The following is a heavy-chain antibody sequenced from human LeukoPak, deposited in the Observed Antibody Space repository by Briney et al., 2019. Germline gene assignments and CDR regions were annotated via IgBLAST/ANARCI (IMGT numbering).Heavy chain of an antibody. CDR3: ARSNLYSSGWAV. J-gene: IGHJ4*02. CDR1: GGSFSGYY. V-gene: IGHV4-34*01. D-gene: IGHD6-19*01. Sequence: SETLSLTCAVYGGSFSGYYWSWIRQPPGKGLEWIGEINHSGSTNYNPSLKSRVTISADTSKNQFPLKLSSVTAADTAVYYCARSNLYSSGWAVWGQGTLVTVSS. CDR2: INHSGST.